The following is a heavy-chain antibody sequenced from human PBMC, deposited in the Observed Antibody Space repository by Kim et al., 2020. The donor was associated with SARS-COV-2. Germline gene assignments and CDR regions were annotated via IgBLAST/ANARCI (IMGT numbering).Heavy chain of an antibody. CDR3: ARGGPRGYCSSTSCYGEPEDTGKFDY. CDR2: INHSGST. D-gene: IGHD2-2*01. V-gene: IGHV4-34*01. Sequence: ETLSLTCAVYGGSFSGYYWSWIRQPPGKGLEWIGEINHSGSTNYNPSLKSRVTISVDTSKNQFSLKLSSVTAADTAVYYCARGGPRGYCSSTSCYGEPEDTGKFDYWGQGTLVTVSS. CDR1: GGSFSGYY. J-gene: IGHJ4*02.